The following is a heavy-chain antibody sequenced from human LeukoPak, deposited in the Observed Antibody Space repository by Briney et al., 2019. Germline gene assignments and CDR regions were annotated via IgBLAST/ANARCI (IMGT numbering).Heavy chain of an antibody. D-gene: IGHD3-16*02. CDR2: MNPASGNT. V-gene: IGHV1-8*01. Sequence: GAAAKVACKASVYTFTSYHINWVRQATGQGRDWMGYMNPASGNTGYAQKFQGRVTMTTDSSISTPYIELSSLRSEDTDVYYCARVPREIASIWGQGTMVTVSS. CDR3: ARVPREIASI. J-gene: IGHJ3*02. CDR1: VYTFTSYH.